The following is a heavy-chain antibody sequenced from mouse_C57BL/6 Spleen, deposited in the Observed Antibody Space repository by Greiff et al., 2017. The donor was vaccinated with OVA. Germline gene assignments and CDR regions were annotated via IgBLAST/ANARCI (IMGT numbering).Heavy chain of an antibody. J-gene: IGHJ3*01. Sequence: VQGVESGPELVKPGASVKLSCKASGYTFTSYDINWVKQRPGQGLEWIGWIYPRDGSTKYNEKFKGKATLTVDTSSSTAYMELHSLTSEDSAVYFCARSYSNYGAWFAYWGQGTLVTVSA. CDR2: IYPRDGST. CDR3: ARSYSNYGAWFAY. V-gene: IGHV1-85*01. D-gene: IGHD2-5*01. CDR1: GYTFTSYD.